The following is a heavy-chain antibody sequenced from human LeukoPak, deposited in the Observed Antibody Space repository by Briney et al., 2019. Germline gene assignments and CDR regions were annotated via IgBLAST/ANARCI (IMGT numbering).Heavy chain of an antibody. J-gene: IGHJ3*02. Sequence: GGSLRLSCAASGFTFSSYWMSWVRQAPGKGLEWVANIKQDGSEKYYVDSVKGRFTISRDNAKNSLYLQMNSLRAEDTAVYYCASGGSYYGLRAFDIWGQGTMVTVSS. V-gene: IGHV3-7*01. D-gene: IGHD1-26*01. CDR2: IKQDGSEK. CDR1: GFTFSSYW. CDR3: ASGGSYYGLRAFDI.